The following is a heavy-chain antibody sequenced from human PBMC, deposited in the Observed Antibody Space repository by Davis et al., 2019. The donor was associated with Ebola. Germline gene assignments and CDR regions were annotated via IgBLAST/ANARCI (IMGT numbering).Heavy chain of an antibody. J-gene: IGHJ4*02. V-gene: IGHV3-30*03. CDR1: GFTFSNYG. CDR3: ARDALGVTAPLDY. Sequence: GESLKISCAASGFTFSNYGMHWVRQAPGKGLEWVAFISDDGTNKYYADSVKGRFTISRDNSKNTVYLQMNSLRTGDTAVYYCARDALGVTAPLDYWGQGTLVTVSS. D-gene: IGHD2-15*01. CDR2: ISDDGTNK.